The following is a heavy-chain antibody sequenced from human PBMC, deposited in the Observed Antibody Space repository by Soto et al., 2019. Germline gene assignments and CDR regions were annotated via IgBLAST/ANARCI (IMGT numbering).Heavy chain of an antibody. Sequence: GESLKISCKGSGYSFTSYWIGWVRQMPGKGLECMGIIYPGDSDTRYSPSFQGQVTISADKSISTAYLQWSSLKASDPAMYYCARTAAAGKYYYGMDVWGQGTTVTVSS. CDR1: GYSFTSYW. CDR3: ARTAAAGKYYYGMDV. CDR2: IYPGDSDT. D-gene: IGHD6-13*01. J-gene: IGHJ6*02. V-gene: IGHV5-51*01.